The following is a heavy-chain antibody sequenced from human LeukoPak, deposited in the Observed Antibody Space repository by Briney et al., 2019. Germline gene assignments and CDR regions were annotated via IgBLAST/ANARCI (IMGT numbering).Heavy chain of an antibody. D-gene: IGHD3-22*01. J-gene: IGHJ4*02. Sequence: GGSLRLSCAASGFTFSSYGMHWVRQAPGKGLGWVAFIRYDGSNKYYADSVKGRFTISRDNSKNTLYLQMNSLRAEDTAVYFCAKDFYESSGYYYDYWGQGTLVTVSS. CDR1: GFTFSSYG. CDR3: AKDFYESSGYYYDY. CDR2: IRYDGSNK. V-gene: IGHV3-30*02.